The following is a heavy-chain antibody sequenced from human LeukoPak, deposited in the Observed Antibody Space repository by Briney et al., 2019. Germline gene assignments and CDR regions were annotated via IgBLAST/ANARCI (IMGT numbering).Heavy chain of an antibody. CDR1: GGSISSYF. J-gene: IGHJ4*02. CDR2: ISYSGST. V-gene: IGHV4-59*01. D-gene: IGHD5-12*01. CDR3: ARTYSGYDSPFDF. Sequence: SETLSLTCTVSGGSISSYFWSWIRQPPGKGLGWIGYISYSGSTNHNPSLKSRVTMSVDTSKNQFSLKLTSVTAADTALYYCARTYSGYDSPFDFWGQGILVTVSS.